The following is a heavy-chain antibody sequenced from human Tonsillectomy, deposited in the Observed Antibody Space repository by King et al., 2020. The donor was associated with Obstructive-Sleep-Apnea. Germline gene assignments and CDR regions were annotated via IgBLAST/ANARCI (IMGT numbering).Heavy chain of an antibody. Sequence: VQLQQWGAGLLKPSETLSLTCAVSGGSFSGFSWSWIRQPPGKGLEWIGDINDSGSTNYAPALKMRVTISIDTSKNQFSLKLSSVTAADTAVYYCGRNDYGDYGALDWGQGTLVTVAS. V-gene: IGHV4-34*01. CDR1: GGSFSGFS. CDR2: INDSGST. D-gene: IGHD4-17*01. J-gene: IGHJ4*02. CDR3: GRNDYGDYGALD.